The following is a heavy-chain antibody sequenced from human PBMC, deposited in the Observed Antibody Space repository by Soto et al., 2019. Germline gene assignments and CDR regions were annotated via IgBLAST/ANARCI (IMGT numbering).Heavy chain of an antibody. CDR3: AKDPSSDFWSGYFDY. Sequence: GGSLRLSCAASRFTISGHAMHWVRQAPGKWLEWLAVISYDGSNKYYADSVKGRFTISRDNSKNTLYLQMNSLRAEDTSVYYCAKDPSSDFWSGYFDYWGQGTLVTVSS. CDR1: RFTISGHA. V-gene: IGHV3-30*18. CDR2: ISYDGSNK. D-gene: IGHD3-3*01. J-gene: IGHJ4*02.